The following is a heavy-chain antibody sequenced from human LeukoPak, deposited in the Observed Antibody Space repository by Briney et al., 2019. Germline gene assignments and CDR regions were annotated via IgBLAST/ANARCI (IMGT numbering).Heavy chain of an antibody. Sequence: PSETLSLTCAVYGGSFSGYYWGWIRQPPGKGLEWIGEINHSGCTNYNPSLKSRVTISVDTSKNQFSLKLSSVTAADTAVYYCARVGSSWYKYFDYWGQGTLVTVSS. CDR3: ARVGSSWYKYFDY. V-gene: IGHV4-34*01. J-gene: IGHJ4*02. CDR1: GGSFSGYY. D-gene: IGHD6-13*01. CDR2: INHSGCT.